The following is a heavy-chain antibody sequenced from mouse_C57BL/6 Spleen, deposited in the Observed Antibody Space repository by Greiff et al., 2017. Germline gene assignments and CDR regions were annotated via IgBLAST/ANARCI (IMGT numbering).Heavy chain of an antibody. D-gene: IGHD1-1*01. CDR2: IDPSDSYT. Sequence: QVQLQQPGAELVRPGTSVKLSCKASGYTFTSYWMHWVKQRPGQGLEWIGVIDPSDSYTNYNQKCKGKATLTVDTSSSTAYMQLSSLTSEDSAVYYCARNYGSSSYYYAMDYWGQGTSVTVSS. CDR1: GYTFTSYW. CDR3: ARNYGSSSYYYAMDY. J-gene: IGHJ4*01. V-gene: IGHV1-59*01.